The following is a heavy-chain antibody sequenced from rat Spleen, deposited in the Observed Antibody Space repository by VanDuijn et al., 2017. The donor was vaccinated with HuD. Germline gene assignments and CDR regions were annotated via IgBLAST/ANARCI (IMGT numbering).Heavy chain of an antibody. V-gene: IGHV5-31*01. CDR3: ATDRTGIPEGFDY. CDR1: GFTFNNYW. CDR2: ITNTGGNT. J-gene: IGHJ2*01. D-gene: IGHD1-4*01. Sequence: EVQLVESGGGLVQPGRSLKLSCVASGFTFNNYWMTWIRQAPGKGLEWVASITNTGGNTYYQDSVRGRFAISRDDAKSTLYLQMDSLRSEDTATYYCATDRTGIPEGFDYWGQGVMVTVSS.